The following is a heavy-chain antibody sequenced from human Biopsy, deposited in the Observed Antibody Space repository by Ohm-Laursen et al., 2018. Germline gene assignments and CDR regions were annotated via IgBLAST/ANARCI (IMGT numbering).Heavy chain of an antibody. D-gene: IGHD3-3*01. J-gene: IGHJ5*02. CDR3: ARLRGGVVINYSWFDP. V-gene: IGHV4-39*01. Sequence: SDTLSLTCTVSGGSIRSNGFYWGWIRQPPGKGLEWIGSISYRGTTSYNPSLKSRVAISIDTSKNQLSLSLNSVTAAGTAVFYCARLRGGVVINYSWFDPWGQGILVTVSS. CDR1: GGSIRSNGFY. CDR2: ISYRGTT.